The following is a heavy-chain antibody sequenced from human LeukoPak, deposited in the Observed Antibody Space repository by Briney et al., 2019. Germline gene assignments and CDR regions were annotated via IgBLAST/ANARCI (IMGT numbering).Heavy chain of an antibody. J-gene: IGHJ4*02. CDR1: RYTFTGYY. CDR2: INPNSGGT. CDR3: ARGSQWLVGDF. V-gene: IGHV1-2*02. D-gene: IGHD6-19*01. Sequence: ASVKVSCKASRYTFTGYYIHWARQAPGLGLEWMGWINPNSGGTKYAQKFQGRVTMTRDTSISTAYMELSRLRSDDTAVYFCARGSQWLVGDFWGLGTLVTVSS.